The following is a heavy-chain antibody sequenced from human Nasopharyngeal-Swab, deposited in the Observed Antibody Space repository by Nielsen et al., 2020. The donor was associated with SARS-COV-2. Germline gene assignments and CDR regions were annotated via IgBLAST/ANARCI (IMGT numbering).Heavy chain of an antibody. D-gene: IGHD5-12*01. V-gene: IGHV3-23*01. CDR1: GFTFSSYA. J-gene: IGHJ4*02. Sequence: GESLKISCAASGFTFSSYAMSWVRQAPGKGLEWVSAISGSADSTYYADSAKGRFTISRDNSKNTLYLQMNSLRAEDTAIYYCAKDRVIRYSTWGQGTLVTVSS. CDR3: AKDRVIRYST. CDR2: ISGSADST.